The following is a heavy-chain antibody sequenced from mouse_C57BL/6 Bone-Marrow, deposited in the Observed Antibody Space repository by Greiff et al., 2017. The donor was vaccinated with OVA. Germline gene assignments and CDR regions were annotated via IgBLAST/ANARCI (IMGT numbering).Heavy chain of an antibody. CDR3: ARHRNYEAWFAY. V-gene: IGHV5-6*01. Sequence: EVKLVESGGDLVKPGGSLKLSCAASGFTFSSYGMSWVRQTPDKRLEWVATISSGGSYTYYPDSVKGRFTISRDNAKNTLYLQMSGLKSEDTAMYYCARHRNYEAWFAYWGQGTLVTVSA. CDR2: ISSGGSYT. J-gene: IGHJ3*01. D-gene: IGHD1-1*01. CDR1: GFTFSSYG.